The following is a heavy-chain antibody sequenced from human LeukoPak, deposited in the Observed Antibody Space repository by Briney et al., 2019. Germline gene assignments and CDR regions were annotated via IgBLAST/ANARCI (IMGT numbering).Heavy chain of an antibody. CDR3: ARDQFGLIVHDAFDI. D-gene: IGHD3-22*01. V-gene: IGHV1-2*02. J-gene: IGHJ3*02. CDR2: INANSGGT. CDR1: GHTFTGYY. Sequence: ASVKVSCKASGHTFTGYYMHWVRQAPGQGLEWMGWINANSGGTNYAQKFQGRVTMTRDTSISTAYMELSRLRSDDTAVYYCARDQFGLIVHDAFDIWGQGTMVTVSS.